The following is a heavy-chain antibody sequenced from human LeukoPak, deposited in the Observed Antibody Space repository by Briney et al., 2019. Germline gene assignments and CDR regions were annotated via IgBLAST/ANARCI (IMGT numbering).Heavy chain of an antibody. CDR2: ISYDGSNK. J-gene: IGHJ4*02. CDR3: ERDFTLEGFDY. CDR1: GFTFSSYA. Sequence: AGGSLRLFCAASGFTFSSYAMHGVRQAPGKGLEWGAVISYDGSNKYYADSVKGRFTISRDNSKNTLYLQMNSLRAEDTAVYYCERDFTLEGFDYWGQGTLVTVSS. V-gene: IGHV3-30*04.